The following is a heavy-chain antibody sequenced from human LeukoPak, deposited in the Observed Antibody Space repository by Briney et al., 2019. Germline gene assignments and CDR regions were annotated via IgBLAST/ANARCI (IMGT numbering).Heavy chain of an antibody. CDR3: ARQAYYDILTGYYRYFDY. CDR1: GGSFSGYY. J-gene: IGHJ4*02. CDR2: INHSGST. Sequence: SETLSLTCAVYGGSFSGYYWSWIRQPPGKGLEWIEEINHSGSTNYNPSLKSRVTISVDTSKSQFSLKLSSVTAADTAVYYCARQAYYDILTGYYRYFDYWGQGTLVTVSS. V-gene: IGHV4-34*01. D-gene: IGHD3-9*01.